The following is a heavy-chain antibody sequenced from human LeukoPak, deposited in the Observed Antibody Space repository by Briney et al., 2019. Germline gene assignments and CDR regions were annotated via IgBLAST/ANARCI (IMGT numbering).Heavy chain of an antibody. CDR2: ISSDGSSS. CDR1: GFTFSNYW. CDR3: ASPSDILTGYGY. D-gene: IGHD3-9*01. Sequence: GGSLRLSCAASGFTFSNYWMHWVRHTPGKGLVWVSRISSDGSSSTYADSVKGRFTISRDNSKNTLYLQMNSLRAEDTAVYYCASPSDILTGYGYWGQGTLVTVSS. V-gene: IGHV3-74*01. J-gene: IGHJ4*02.